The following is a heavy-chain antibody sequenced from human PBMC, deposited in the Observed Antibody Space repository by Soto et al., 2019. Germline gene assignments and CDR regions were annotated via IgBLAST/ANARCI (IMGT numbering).Heavy chain of an antibody. CDR3: ARVFGFLEWLLTDYYFDY. Sequence: PGGSLRLSCAASGFTFSDYYMSWIRQAPGKGLEWVSYISSSGSTIYYADSVKGRFTISRDNAKNSLYLQMNSLRAEDTAVYYCARVFGFLEWLLTDYYFDYWHQGTLVTVSS. CDR2: ISSSGSTI. J-gene: IGHJ4*02. V-gene: IGHV3-11*01. CDR1: GFTFSDYY. D-gene: IGHD3-3*01.